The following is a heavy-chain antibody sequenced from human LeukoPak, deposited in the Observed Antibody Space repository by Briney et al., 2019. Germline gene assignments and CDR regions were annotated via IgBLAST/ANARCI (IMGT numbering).Heavy chain of an antibody. Sequence: GGSLRLSCAASGFTFSSYGMHWVRQAPGKGLEWVAFIRYNGGNTYYADSVEGRFAISRDNSKNIVYLQMNSLRGEDTAVFYCARGDCSITSCHCDSWGQGTLVTVSP. V-gene: IGHV3-30*02. CDR1: GFTFSSYG. D-gene: IGHD2-2*01. J-gene: IGHJ4*02. CDR2: IRYNGGNT. CDR3: ARGDCSITSCHCDS.